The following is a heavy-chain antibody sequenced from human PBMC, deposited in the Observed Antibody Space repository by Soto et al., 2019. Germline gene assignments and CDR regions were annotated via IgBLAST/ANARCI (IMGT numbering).Heavy chain of an antibody. CDR1: GYTFTSYD. CDR2: MNPNSGNT. D-gene: IGHD2-15*01. J-gene: IGHJ4*02. V-gene: IGHV1-8*01. CDR3: ARRDCSGGSCYPDY. Sequence: QVPLVQSGAEVKKPGASVKVSCKASGYTFTSYDINWVRQATGQGLEWMGWMNPNSGNTGYAQKFQGRVTMTRNTSISTDYMELSSLRSEDTAVYYCARRDCSGGSCYPDYWGQGTLVTVSS.